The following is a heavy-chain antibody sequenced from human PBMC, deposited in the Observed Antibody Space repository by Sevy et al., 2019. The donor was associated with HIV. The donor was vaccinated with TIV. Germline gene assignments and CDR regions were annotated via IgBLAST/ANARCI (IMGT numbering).Heavy chain of an antibody. V-gene: IGHV4-34*01. Sequence: SETLSLTCAVYGGSFSGYYWSWIRQPPGKGLEWIGEINHSGSTNYNPSLKSRVTISVDTSKNQFSLELSSVTAADTAVYDCARGNVDGGRDHRTTLYGMDVWGQGTTVTVSS. CDR2: INHSGST. J-gene: IGHJ6*02. CDR1: GGSFSGYY. CDR3: ARGNVDGGRDHRTTLYGMDV. D-gene: IGHD1-1*01.